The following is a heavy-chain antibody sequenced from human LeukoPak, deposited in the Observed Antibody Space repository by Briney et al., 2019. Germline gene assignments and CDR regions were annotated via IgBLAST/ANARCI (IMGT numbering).Heavy chain of an antibody. CDR3: ARDGTAAGLYFDL. J-gene: IGHJ4*01. Sequence: GGPLRLSCEVSGFTFTDYWMNWVRQAPGKGPEWVASIRQDGCEKTYVDSVKGRFTIYRDNTKNSLSLQLNGLRAEDTAVYYCARDGTAAGLYFDLWGQGTLVTVSS. CDR2: IRQDGCEK. V-gene: IGHV3-7*01. CDR1: GFTFTDYW. D-gene: IGHD6-13*01.